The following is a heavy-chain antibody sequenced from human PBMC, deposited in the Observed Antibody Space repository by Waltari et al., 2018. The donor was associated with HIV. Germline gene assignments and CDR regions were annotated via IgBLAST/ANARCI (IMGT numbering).Heavy chain of an antibody. Sequence: EVQLVESGGGLVQPGGSLRLSCAASGFTFSSYAMSWVRQAPGKGLEGVSAISGSGGSTYYADSVKGRFTISRDNSKNTLYLQMNSLRAEDTAVYYCAELGEGVTTSGYWGQGTLVTVSS. CDR2: ISGSGGST. V-gene: IGHV3-23*04. CDR3: AELGEGVTTSGY. CDR1: GFTFSSYA. D-gene: IGHD4-17*01. J-gene: IGHJ4*02.